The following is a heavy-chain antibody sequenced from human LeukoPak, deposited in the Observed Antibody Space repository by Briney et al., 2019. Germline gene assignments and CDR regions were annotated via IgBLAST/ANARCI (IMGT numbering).Heavy chain of an antibody. CDR2: INPNSGGT. V-gene: IGHV1-2*02. J-gene: IGHJ4*02. CDR3: ARAYTGFEAFDY. CDR1: GYTFTEYY. D-gene: IGHD5-12*01. Sequence: ASVKVSFKASGYTFTEYYMHWVRQAPGQGLEWMGWINPNSGGTNYAQKFQDRVTMTRDTSISTAYMELSRLRSDDTAMYFCARAYTGFEAFDYWGQGTLVTVSS.